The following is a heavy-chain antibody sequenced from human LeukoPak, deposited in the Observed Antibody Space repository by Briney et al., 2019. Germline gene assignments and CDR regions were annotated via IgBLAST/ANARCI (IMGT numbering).Heavy chain of an antibody. J-gene: IGHJ4*02. CDR3: AIEGVSKWDY. D-gene: IGHD2-8*01. CDR2: IRYDGSNK. V-gene: IGHV3-30*02. Sequence: PGGSLRLSCAASGFTFSSYGMHWVRQAPGKGLEWVAFIRYDGSNKYYADSVKGRFTISSDNSKNTLYLQMNSLRAEDTAVYYCAIEGVSKWDYWGQGTLVTVSS. CDR1: GFTFSSYG.